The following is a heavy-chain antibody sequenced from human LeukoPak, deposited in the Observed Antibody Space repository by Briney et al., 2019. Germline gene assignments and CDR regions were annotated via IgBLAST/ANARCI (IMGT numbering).Heavy chain of an antibody. CDR3: ARGTAVAGTFDS. CDR2: ISSRPSDM. CDR1: GFSFKTFT. Sequence: GGSLRLSCAASGFSFKTFTMNWVRQAPGKGLEWVSSISSRPSDMYYADSVKGRFTISRDNARNSLFLQMNSLRAEDTAVYYCARGTAVAGTFDSWGQGTLVIVSS. D-gene: IGHD6-19*01. V-gene: IGHV3-21*01. J-gene: IGHJ4*02.